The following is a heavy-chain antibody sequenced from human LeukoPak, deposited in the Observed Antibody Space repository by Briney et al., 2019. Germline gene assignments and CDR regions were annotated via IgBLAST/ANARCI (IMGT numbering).Heavy chain of an antibody. Sequence: GGSLRLSCAASGFTFSSYSMNWVRQAPGKGLEWVSSISSSSSYIYYADSVKGRFTISRDNAKNSLYLQMNGLRAEDTAVYYCARADYYDSSGYFDYWGQGTLVTVSS. CDR2: ISSSSSYI. D-gene: IGHD3-22*01. CDR1: GFTFSSYS. J-gene: IGHJ4*02. CDR3: ARADYYDSSGYFDY. V-gene: IGHV3-21*01.